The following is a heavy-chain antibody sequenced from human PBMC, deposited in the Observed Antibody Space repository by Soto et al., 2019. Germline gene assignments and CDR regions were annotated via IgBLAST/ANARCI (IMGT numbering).Heavy chain of an antibody. J-gene: IGHJ6*02. CDR1: GYSFTNYW. D-gene: IGHD3-10*02. Sequence: PGESLKISCKGPGYSFTNYWIHWVRQMPGKGLEWMGRIDPSDSHSNYSPSFQGHVTIAADNSISTAYLQWSSMKASDSAMYYRAGQGFVRGDGEGTRDSNDMGGCRRGTTVTV. CDR3: AGQGFVRGDGEGTRDSNDMGG. V-gene: IGHV5-10-1*01. CDR2: IDPSDSHS.